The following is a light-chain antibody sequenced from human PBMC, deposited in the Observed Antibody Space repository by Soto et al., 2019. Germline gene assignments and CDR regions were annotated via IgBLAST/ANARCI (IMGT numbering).Light chain of an antibody. Sequence: QSVLTQPPSVSAAPGQTVTISCSGANSNIGNNYVSWYQQFPGTAPQLLIYDNNKRPSGIPDRFSGSKSGTSATLVITGLQTGDEADFYCAAWDNSLSAVLFGGGTKLTVL. J-gene: IGLJ2*01. V-gene: IGLV1-51*01. CDR2: DNN. CDR3: AAWDNSLSAVL. CDR1: NSNIGNNY.